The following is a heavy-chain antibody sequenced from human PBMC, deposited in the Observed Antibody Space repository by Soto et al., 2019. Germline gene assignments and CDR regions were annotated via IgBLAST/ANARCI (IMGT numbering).Heavy chain of an antibody. D-gene: IGHD1-26*01. J-gene: IGHJ4*02. CDR3: ARGVGSSPPRY. CDR1: GGSISVYY. V-gene: IGHV4-59*01. Sequence: QVQLQESGPGQVKPSETLSLKCTISGGSISVYYWSWIRQPPGQALEWIGYIYDSGSPYYNPSRRSRVIISADTAKNQITLELTSATAADTAVYDCARGVGSSPPRYWGRGTLVTVSS. CDR2: IYDSGSP.